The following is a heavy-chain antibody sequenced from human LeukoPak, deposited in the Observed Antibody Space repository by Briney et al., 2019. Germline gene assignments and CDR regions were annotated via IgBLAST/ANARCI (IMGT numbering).Heavy chain of an antibody. Sequence: GGSLRLSCAASGFTVSSNYMSWVRQAPGKGLEWVSVIYSGGSTYYADSVKGRFTISRDNSKNTLYLQTNSLRAEDTAVYYCARDEGWLGIYSSGYYIYWGQGTLVTVSS. V-gene: IGHV3-66*01. J-gene: IGHJ4*02. CDR2: IYSGGST. CDR1: GFTVSSNY. CDR3: ARDEGWLGIYSSGYYIY. D-gene: IGHD3-22*01.